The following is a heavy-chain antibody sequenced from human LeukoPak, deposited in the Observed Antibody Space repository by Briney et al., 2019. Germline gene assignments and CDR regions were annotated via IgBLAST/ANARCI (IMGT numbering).Heavy chain of an antibody. CDR3: AKDDEGYY. CDR1: GFTFSKSW. Sequence: GGSLRLSCAASGFTFSKSWMSWLRQTPEKGLEWVANIKEDGSAKYYVDSVKGRFTISRDNAKNSLYLQMNSLRAEDAAVYYCAKDDEGYYWGQGILVTVSS. J-gene: IGHJ4*02. D-gene: IGHD3-3*01. CDR2: IKEDGSAK. V-gene: IGHV3-7*04.